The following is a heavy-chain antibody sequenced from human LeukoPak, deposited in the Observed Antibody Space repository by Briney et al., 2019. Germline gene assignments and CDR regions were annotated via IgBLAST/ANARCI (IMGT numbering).Heavy chain of an antibody. V-gene: IGHV3-7*01. J-gene: IGHJ4*02. CDR3: ARDSYKSRNPHGVY. D-gene: IGHD3-10*01. CDR2: IDQDGSER. Sequence: GGSLRLSCAASGFTFSAYWMSWVRQAPGRGLEWVANIDQDGSERYYVASVKGRFTISRDNAKKSLYLELNSLRAGDTAVYYCARDSYKSRNPHGVYWGRGTLVTVSS. CDR1: GFTFSAYW.